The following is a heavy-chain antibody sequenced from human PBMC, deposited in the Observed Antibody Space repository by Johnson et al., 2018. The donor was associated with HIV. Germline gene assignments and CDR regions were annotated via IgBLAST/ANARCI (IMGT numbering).Heavy chain of an antibody. CDR3: TTDDITGTDDAFDI. V-gene: IGHV3-23*04. CDR2: ISGSGGST. CDR1: GFTFSSYA. J-gene: IGHJ3*02. Sequence: VQLVESRGVLVQPGGSLRLSCAASGFTFSSYAMSWVRQAPGKGLEWVSAISGSGGSTSYADSVKGRFTIYRDNSKNTLYLQMNSLKTEDTAVYYCTTDDITGTDDAFDIWGQGTMVTVSS. D-gene: IGHD1/OR15-1a*01.